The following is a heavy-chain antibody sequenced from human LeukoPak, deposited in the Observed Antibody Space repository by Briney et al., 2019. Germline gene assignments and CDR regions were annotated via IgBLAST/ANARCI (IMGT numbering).Heavy chain of an antibody. D-gene: IGHD1-1*01. V-gene: IGHV4-34*01. CDR3: ARRDPPLGWNDGDAFDI. CDR1: GGSFSGYY. J-gene: IGHJ3*02. Sequence: SETLSLTCVVYGGSFSGYYWSWIRQPPGKGLEWIGEINHSGSTNYNPSLKSRVTISVDTSKNQFSLKLSSVTAADTAVYYCARRDPPLGWNDGDAFDIWGQGTMVTVPS. CDR2: INHSGST.